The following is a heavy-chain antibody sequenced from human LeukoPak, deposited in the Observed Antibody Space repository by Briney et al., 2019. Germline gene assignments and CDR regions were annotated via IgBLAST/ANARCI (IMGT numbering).Heavy chain of an antibody. V-gene: IGHV1-2*02. J-gene: IGHJ5*02. CDR3: AREYGSSHGFDP. CDR2: INPNSGGT. D-gene: IGHD6-13*01. CDR1: GYTFTGYY. Sequence: ASVEVSCKASGYTFTGYYMHWVRQAPGQGLEWMGWINPNSGGTNYAQKFQGRVTMTRDTSISTAYMELSRLRSDDTAMYYCAREYGSSHGFDPWGQGTLVTVSS.